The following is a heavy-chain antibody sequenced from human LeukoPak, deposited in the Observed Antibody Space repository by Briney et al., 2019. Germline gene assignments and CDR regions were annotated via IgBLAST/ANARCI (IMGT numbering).Heavy chain of an antibody. Sequence: SETLSLTCTVSGGSISSGSYYWSWIRQPAGRGLEWIGRIYTSGSTNYNPSLKSRVTISLDTSENHFSLKLSSVTAADTAVYFCARVSGSSEAAFDIWGQGTMVTVSS. D-gene: IGHD3-10*01. V-gene: IGHV4-61*02. CDR3: ARVSGSSEAAFDI. CDR2: IYTSGST. J-gene: IGHJ3*02. CDR1: GGSISSGSYY.